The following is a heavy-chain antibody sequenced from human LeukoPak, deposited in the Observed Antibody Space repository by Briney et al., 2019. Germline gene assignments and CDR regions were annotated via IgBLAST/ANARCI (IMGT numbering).Heavy chain of an antibody. CDR3: ASNYYDSSGYPYYYGMDV. D-gene: IGHD3-22*01. V-gene: IGHV3-23*01. CDR1: GFTFSNYA. Sequence: QPGGSLRLSCAASGFTFSNYALIWVRQAPERGLQWVSAITGSGAGTYHEDSVKGRFTISRDNSKNTLYLQMNSLRAEDTAVYYCASNYYDSSGYPYYYGMDVWGQGTTVTVSS. J-gene: IGHJ6*02. CDR2: ITGSGAGT.